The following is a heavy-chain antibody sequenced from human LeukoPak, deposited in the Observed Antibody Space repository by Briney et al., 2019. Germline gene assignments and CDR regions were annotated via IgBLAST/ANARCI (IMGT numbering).Heavy chain of an antibody. V-gene: IGHV3-11*01. CDR3: AREQWFRWDY. CDR2: ISRGGESRGGDSI. Sequence: PGGSLRLSCAASGFTVSDFYMVWIRQAPGKGLECVSYISRGGESRGGDSIYYADSVRGRFTISRDNAKNSVYLQLNSLKAEDTAVYYCAREQWFRWDYWGQGIPVTVSS. D-gene: IGHD3-22*01. J-gene: IGHJ4*02. CDR1: GFTVSDFY.